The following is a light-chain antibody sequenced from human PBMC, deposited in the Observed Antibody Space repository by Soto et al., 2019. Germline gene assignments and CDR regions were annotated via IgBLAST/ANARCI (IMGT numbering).Light chain of an antibody. V-gene: IGLV2-14*01. CDR1: SSDVGGYNF. Sequence: QSALTQPASVSGPPGQSITISCTGTSSDVGGYNFVSWYQQHPGKAPKLMIYDVSNRPSGVSNRFSGSKSGNTASLTISGFQAEDEADYYCSSYTSSSPYVFGTGTKVTVL. CDR3: SSYTSSSPYV. J-gene: IGLJ1*01. CDR2: DVS.